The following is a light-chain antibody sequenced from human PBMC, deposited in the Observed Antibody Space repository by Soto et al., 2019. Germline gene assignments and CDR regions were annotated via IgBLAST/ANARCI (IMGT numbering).Light chain of an antibody. CDR2: GAS. J-gene: IGKJ2*01. CDR1: QSINSE. CDR3: QQGHNRPLT. V-gene: IGKV3-15*01. Sequence: EIEMTQSPATLSLSPGERAALSCRASQSINSEFAWYQQKPGQPPRLLIYGASTRATGVPARFTGSESGSEFTLTISGLQSEDFAVYYCQQGHNRPLTFGQGTRLEI.